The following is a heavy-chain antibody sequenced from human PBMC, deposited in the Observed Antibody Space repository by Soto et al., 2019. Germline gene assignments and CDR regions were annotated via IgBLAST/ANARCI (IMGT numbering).Heavy chain of an antibody. V-gene: IGHV4-30-4*02. CDR1: GGSISSGDYY. CDR2: IYYSGST. J-gene: IGHJ5*02. D-gene: IGHD3-22*01. Sequence: SETLSLTCTVSGGSISSGDYYWSWIRQPPGKGLEWIGYIYYSGSTYYNPSLKSRVTISVDTSKNQFSVRLSSVTAADTAVYYCARAHYDSIGFSLDPWGLGTLVTVSS. CDR3: ARAHYDSIGFSLDP.